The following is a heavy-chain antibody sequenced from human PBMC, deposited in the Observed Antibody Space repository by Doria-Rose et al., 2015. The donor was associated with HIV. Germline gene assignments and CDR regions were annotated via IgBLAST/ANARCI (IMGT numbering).Heavy chain of an antibody. D-gene: IGHD5-12*01. CDR3: ARELRLNTYYFDY. Sequence: QVQLQESGPGLVKSSQTLSLTCTVSGVSISSGDYYWSWIRQPPGKGLEWIGYSYYSGSTYYNPSLKSRVTISIDTSKNQFSLKLSSVTAADTAVHYCARELRLNTYYFDYWGQGTLVSVSS. CDR2: SYYSGST. CDR1: GVSISSGDYY. V-gene: IGHV4-30-4*08. J-gene: IGHJ4*02.